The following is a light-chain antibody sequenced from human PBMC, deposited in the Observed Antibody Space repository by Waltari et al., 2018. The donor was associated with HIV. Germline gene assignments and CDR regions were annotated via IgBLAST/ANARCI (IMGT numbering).Light chain of an antibody. Sequence: DIQMTQSPSSLSASVGDRVTITCRTGQSIGNFLNWYQQKPGKAPNLLVYATSSLHSGVPSRFSGSVSGTDFTLTISSLQPGDFATYFCQQTYSNPRTFGPGTEVEIK. CDR1: QSIGNF. CDR2: ATS. V-gene: IGKV1-39*01. J-gene: IGKJ1*01. CDR3: QQTYSNPRT.